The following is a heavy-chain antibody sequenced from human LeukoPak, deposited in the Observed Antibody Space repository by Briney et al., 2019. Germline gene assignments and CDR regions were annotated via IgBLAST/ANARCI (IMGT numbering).Heavy chain of an antibody. CDR3: AREALCSSTSCYGPASDY. J-gene: IGHJ4*02. Sequence: ASVKVSCKASGYTFTSYGISWVRQAPGQGLEWMGWISAYNGNTNYAQKLQGRVTMTTDTSTSTAYMELRSLRSDDTAVYYCAREALCSSTSCYGPASDYWGQGTLVTVSS. CDR1: GYTFTSYG. V-gene: IGHV1-18*01. CDR2: ISAYNGNT. D-gene: IGHD2-2*01.